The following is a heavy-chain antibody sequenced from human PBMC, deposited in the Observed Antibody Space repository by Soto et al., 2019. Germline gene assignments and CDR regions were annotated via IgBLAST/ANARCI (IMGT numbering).Heavy chain of an antibody. Sequence: QVQLVQSGAEVKKPGASVKVSCKVSGYTLTELSMHWVRQAPGKGLEWMGGFDPEDGETIYAQKFQGRLTMTEDTSTETAYMALSSLRSEDTAVYYCATYPRAGYNSNYYYGMDVWGQGTTVTVSS. CDR3: ATYPRAGYNSNYYYGMDV. CDR1: GYTLTELS. D-gene: IGHD5-12*01. V-gene: IGHV1-24*01. J-gene: IGHJ6*02. CDR2: FDPEDGET.